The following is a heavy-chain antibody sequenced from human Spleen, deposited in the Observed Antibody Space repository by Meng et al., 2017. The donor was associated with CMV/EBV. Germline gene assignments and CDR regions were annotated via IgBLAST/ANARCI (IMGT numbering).Heavy chain of an antibody. CDR2: ISYDGGDK. CDR1: GYTLATYA. J-gene: IGHJ4*02. D-gene: IGHD1-14*01. Sequence: SCKVSGYTLATYAMHWVRQAPGKGLEWVAVISYDGGDKYYADSVKGRFTISRDNSKNTLYLQMNSLRAEDTAVYYCARDGIQHFDYWGQGTLVTVSS. V-gene: IGHV3-30*04. CDR3: ARDGIQHFDY.